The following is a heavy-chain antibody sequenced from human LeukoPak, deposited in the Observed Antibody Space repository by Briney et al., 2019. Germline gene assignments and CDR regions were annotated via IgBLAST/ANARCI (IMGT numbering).Heavy chain of an antibody. CDR1: GFTFSSYG. V-gene: IGHV3-23*01. J-gene: IGHJ4*02. CDR3: AKDAEGVVVTIFDY. D-gene: IGHD3-22*01. CDR2: ISGSGGST. Sequence: GGSLRLSCAASGFTFSSYGMSWVRQAPGKGLEWVSAISGSGGSTYYADSVEGRFTISRDNSKNTLYLQMNSLRAEDTAVYYCAKDAEGVVVTIFDYWGQGTLVTVSS.